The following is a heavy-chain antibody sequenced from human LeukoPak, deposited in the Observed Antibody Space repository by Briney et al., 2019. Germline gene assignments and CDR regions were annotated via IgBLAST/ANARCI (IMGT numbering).Heavy chain of an antibody. V-gene: IGHV3-21*01. CDR2: ITSTSNYI. D-gene: IGHD1-26*01. CDR1: GFTFSSYW. CDR3: VRVFRNSGSYFDY. Sequence: GGSLRLSCAASGFTFSSYWMHWVRQAPGKGLVWVSSITSTSNYINYADSVKGRFTISRDNAKNSLYLQMNSLRAEDTAVYFCVRVFRNSGSYFDYWGQGTLVSVAS. J-gene: IGHJ4*02.